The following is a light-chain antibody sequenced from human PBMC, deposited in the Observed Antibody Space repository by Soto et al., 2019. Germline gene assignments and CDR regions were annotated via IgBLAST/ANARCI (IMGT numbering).Light chain of an antibody. CDR1: SSDIGSNP. Sequence: QSVLTQPPSASGTPGQRVAISCSGGSSDIGSNPVNWYLHLPGAAPKLLIYRDNQRPSGVPARFSGSKSVTSASLTISGLQSEDEADYFCSAWDDNIYGPVFGGGTKLTVL. V-gene: IGLV1-44*01. J-gene: IGLJ2*01. CDR3: SAWDDNIYGPV. CDR2: RDN.